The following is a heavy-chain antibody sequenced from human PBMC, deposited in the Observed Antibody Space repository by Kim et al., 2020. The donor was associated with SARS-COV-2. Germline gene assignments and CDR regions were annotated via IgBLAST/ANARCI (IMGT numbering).Heavy chain of an antibody. V-gene: IGHV1-69*13. CDR3: VKGGITMIVVAYYYYGMDV. D-gene: IGHD3-22*01. CDR2: IIPIFGTA. J-gene: IGHJ6*02. CDR1: GGTFSSYA. Sequence: SVKVSCKASGGTFSSYAISWVRQAPGQGLEWMGGIIPIFGTANYAQKFQGRVTITADESTSTAYMELSSLRSEDTAVYYCVKGGITMIVVAYYYYGMDVWGQGTTVTVSS.